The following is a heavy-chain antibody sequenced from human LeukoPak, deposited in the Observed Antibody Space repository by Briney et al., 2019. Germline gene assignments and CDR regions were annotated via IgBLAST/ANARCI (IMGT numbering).Heavy chain of an antibody. J-gene: IGHJ3*02. CDR1: GGSISSYY. V-gene: IGHV4-4*09. CDR3: ARHLGIAAAGTGDNAFDI. CDR2: IYTSGST. D-gene: IGHD6-13*01. Sequence: SETLSLTCTVSGGSISSYYWSWIRQPPGKGLEWIGYIYTSGSTNYNPSLKSRVTISVDTSKNQFSMTLSSVTAADTAVYYCARHLGIAAAGTGDNAFDIWGQGTMVPVSS.